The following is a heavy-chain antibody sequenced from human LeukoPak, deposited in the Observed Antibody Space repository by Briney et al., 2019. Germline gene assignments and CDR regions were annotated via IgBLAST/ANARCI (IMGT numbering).Heavy chain of an antibody. V-gene: IGHV3-33*01. D-gene: IGHD4-17*01. Sequence: GRSLRLSCEAPGIPFSSFGMHWLRQAPGKGLEWVAFIWYDGSNKYYADSVKGRFTISRDNSKNTLYLQMNSLTAEDTAVYYCARVGTVTAGPFDPWGGGTLVTVSS. J-gene: IGHJ5*02. CDR3: ARVGTVTAGPFDP. CDR2: IWYDGSNK. CDR1: GIPFSSFG.